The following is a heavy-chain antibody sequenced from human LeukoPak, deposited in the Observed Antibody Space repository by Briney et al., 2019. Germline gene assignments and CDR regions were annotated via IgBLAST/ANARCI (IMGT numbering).Heavy chain of an antibody. Sequence: GGSLGLSCAASGFTFSTYGMHWVRQAPGKGLAWVAIISYDGNDKDYADSVRGRFTISRDNSKNTLCLQMNSLRGEDTAVYYCAKSTAPAGYYLDYWGQGILVTVSS. CDR3: AKSTAPAGYYLDY. CDR2: ISYDGNDK. D-gene: IGHD2-2*01. J-gene: IGHJ4*02. V-gene: IGHV3-30*18. CDR1: GFTFSTYG.